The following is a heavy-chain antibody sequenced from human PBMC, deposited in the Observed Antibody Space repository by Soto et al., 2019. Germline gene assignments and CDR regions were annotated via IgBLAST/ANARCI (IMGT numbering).Heavy chain of an antibody. CDR1: GFSLNSTGVG. CDR2: IYWNDDK. CDR3: AHRLSLTLYEVSGYIFDF. D-gene: IGHD5-12*01. Sequence: SGPTLVNPTQTLTLTCTFSGFSLNSTGVGVAWIRQPPGKALEWLALIYWNDDKRYSPSLESRLTIAKDTSKNQVVLTMTNMDPVDTATYYCAHRLSLTLYEVSGYIFDFWGQGTLVTVSS. J-gene: IGHJ4*02. V-gene: IGHV2-5*01.